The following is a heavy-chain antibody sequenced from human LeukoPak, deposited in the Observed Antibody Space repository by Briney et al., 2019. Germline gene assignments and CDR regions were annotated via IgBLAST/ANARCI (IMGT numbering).Heavy chain of an antibody. CDR2: IGNDGRT. V-gene: IGHV3-53*01. J-gene: IGHJ4*02. D-gene: IGHD6-19*01. CDR3: ARDDTSGGYYEFGY. CDR1: GFTFSSYE. Sequence: PGGSLRLSCAASGFTFSSYEMNWVRQAPGKGLECVSVIGNDGRTYYANSVKGRFTISRDISQNMVYLQVNSLRDDDTAVYYCARDDTSGGYYEFGYWGQGALLIVSS.